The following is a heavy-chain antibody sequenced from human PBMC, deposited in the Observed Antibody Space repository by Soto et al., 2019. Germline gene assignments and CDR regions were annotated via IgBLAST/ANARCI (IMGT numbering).Heavy chain of an antibody. CDR2: ISYDGSNK. CDR1: GFTFSSYG. J-gene: IGHJ3*02. V-gene: IGHV3-30*18. Sequence: LRLSCAASGFTFSSYGMHWVRQAPGKGLEWVAVISYDGSNKYYADSVKGRFTISRDNSKNTLYLQMNSLRAEDTAVYYCAKETYGGNDGSAFDIWGQGTMVTVSS. D-gene: IGHD4-17*01. CDR3: AKETYGGNDGSAFDI.